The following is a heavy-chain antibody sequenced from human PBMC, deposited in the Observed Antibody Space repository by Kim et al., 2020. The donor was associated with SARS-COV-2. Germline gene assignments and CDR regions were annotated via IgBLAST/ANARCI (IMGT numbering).Heavy chain of an antibody. D-gene: IGHD1-7*01. CDR2: TTRSGDGS. Sequence: GGSLRLSCAGSGFTFSDFAMHWVRQAPGKGLEYVSATTRSGDGSFYADSVEGRFTISRDNSKNTLYLQMNSLRLEDTSLYYCARYGRNYGAVLWGQGTLVIVSS. V-gene: IGHV3-64*04. CDR1: GFTFSDFA. J-gene: IGHJ4*02. CDR3: ARYGRNYGAVL.